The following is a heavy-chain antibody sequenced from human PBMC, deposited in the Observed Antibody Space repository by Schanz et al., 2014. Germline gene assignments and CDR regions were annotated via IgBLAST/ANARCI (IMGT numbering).Heavy chain of an antibody. D-gene: IGHD6-6*01. J-gene: IGHJ4*02. Sequence: QVQLVQSGAEVKKPGASVKVSCKASGYTFTSYGISWVRQAPGQGLEWMGWISPNGATRYAQNFQDKVTMTRDTSINTAYMELSRLKSDDTAVYYCARVGSSSSTADFDYWGQGTLVTVSS. V-gene: IGHV1-2*02. CDR2: ISPNGAT. CDR1: GYTFTSYG. CDR3: ARVGSSSSTADFDY.